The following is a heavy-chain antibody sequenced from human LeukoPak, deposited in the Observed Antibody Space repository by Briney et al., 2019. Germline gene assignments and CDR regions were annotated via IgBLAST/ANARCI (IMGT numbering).Heavy chain of an antibody. CDR2: INLIGGTT. CDR1: GYTFSSSY. D-gene: IGHD3-22*01. J-gene: IGHJ3*02. V-gene: IGHV1-46*01. Sequence: ASVKVSCKASGYTFSSSYMHWVRQAPGQGLEWMGIINLIGGTTSYAQKFQGRVTMTRDMPTSTVYMELSSLMSEDTAVYYCARDHYYDSSGYSDAFDIWGQGTMVTVSS. CDR3: ARDHYYDSSGYSDAFDI.